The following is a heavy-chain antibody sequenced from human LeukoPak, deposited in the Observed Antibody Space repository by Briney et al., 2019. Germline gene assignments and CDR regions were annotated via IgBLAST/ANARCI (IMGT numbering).Heavy chain of an antibody. CDR1: GFTFSSYG. CDR2: ISSSSSTI. V-gene: IGHV3-48*02. CDR3: ARIPNSYYYYGMDV. Sequence: GGSLRLSCAASGFTFSSYGMHWVRQAPGKGLEWVSYISSSSSTIYYADSVKGRFTISRDNAKNSLYLQMNSLRDEDTAVYYCARIPNSYYYYGMDVWGQGTTVTVSS. J-gene: IGHJ6*02.